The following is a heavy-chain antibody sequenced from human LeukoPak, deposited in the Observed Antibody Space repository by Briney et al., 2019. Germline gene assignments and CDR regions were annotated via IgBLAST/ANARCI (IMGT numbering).Heavy chain of an antibody. D-gene: IGHD3-3*01. Sequence: SETLSLTCTVSGGSISSGGYYWSWIRQHPGKGLEWIGYIYYSGSTYYNPSLKSRVTISVDTSKNQFSLKLSSVTAADTAVYYCARGGGFWSGYVDYWGQGTLVTVSS. V-gene: IGHV4-31*03. CDR2: IYYSGST. CDR1: GGSISSGGYY. J-gene: IGHJ4*02. CDR3: ARGGGFWSGYVDY.